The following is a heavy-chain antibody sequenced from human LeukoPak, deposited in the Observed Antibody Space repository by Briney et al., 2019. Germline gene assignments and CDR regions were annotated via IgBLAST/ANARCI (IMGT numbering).Heavy chain of an antibody. V-gene: IGHV3-30*03. Sequence: GRSLRLSCAASGFTFSSYGMHWVRQAPGKGLEWVAIISYDGSNKYYADSVKGRFTISRDNSKNTVYLQMNSLRAEDTAVHYCTDSHADYWGQGTLVTVSS. D-gene: IGHD2-21*02. J-gene: IGHJ4*02. CDR2: ISYDGSNK. CDR1: GFTFSSYG. CDR3: TDSHADY.